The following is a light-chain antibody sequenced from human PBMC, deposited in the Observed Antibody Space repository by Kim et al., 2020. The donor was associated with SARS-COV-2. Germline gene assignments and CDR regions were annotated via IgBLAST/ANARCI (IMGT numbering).Light chain of an antibody. Sequence: QPVLTQSPSASASLGASVKLTCTLSSGHSSYAIAWHQQQPEKGPRYLMKLNSDGSHSKGDGIHDRFSGSSSGAERYLTISSLQSEDEADYYCQTWGTGIRVFGGGTQLTVL. J-gene: IGLJ2*01. CDR3: QTWGTGIRV. V-gene: IGLV4-69*01. CDR1: SGHSSYA. CDR2: LNSDGSH.